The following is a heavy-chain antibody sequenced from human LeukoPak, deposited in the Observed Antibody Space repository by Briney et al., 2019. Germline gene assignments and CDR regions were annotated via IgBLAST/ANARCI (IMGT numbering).Heavy chain of an antibody. J-gene: IGHJ4*02. CDR2: INPSGGST. CDR1: GYTFTNYY. Sequence: ASAKVSCKASGYTFTNYYMHWVRQAPRQGLEWMGIINPSGGSTTYAQKFQGRVTMTGDTSTSTVYMTLSSLTSEDTAVYYCARAGYWAATGYATDWGQGSLVTVSS. D-gene: IGHD6-13*01. CDR3: ARAGYWAATGYATD. V-gene: IGHV1-46*03.